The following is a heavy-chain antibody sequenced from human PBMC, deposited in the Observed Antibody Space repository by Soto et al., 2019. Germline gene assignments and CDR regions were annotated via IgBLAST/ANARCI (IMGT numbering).Heavy chain of an antibody. D-gene: IGHD3-22*01. CDR2: ISGSGGST. J-gene: IGHJ4*02. V-gene: IGHV3-23*01. CDR3: AKDPTSYDSRAQFDS. CDR1: GFTFSSYA. Sequence: GGSLRLSCAASGFTFSSYAMSWVRQAPGKGLEWVSAISGSGGSTYYADSVKGRFTISRDNSKNTLYLQMNSLRAEDTAVYYCAKDPTSYDSRAQFDSWGQGTLVTVSS.